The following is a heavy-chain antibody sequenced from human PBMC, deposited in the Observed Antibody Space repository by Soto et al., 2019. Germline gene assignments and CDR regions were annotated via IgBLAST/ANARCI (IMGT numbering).Heavy chain of an antibody. CDR3: AGDKSDSRSGYYKWFDP. D-gene: IGHD3-3*01. CDR2: ISPYNGNT. CDR1: DYSFSSYG. V-gene: IGHV1-18*01. J-gene: IGHJ5*02. Sequence: GASVKVSCKASDYSFSSYGISWVRQAPGQGLEWMGWISPYNGNTNYAQKLQGRVTLTTDTSTSTAYMELRSLRSDDTAVYYCAGDKSDSRSGYYKWFDPWGQGTLVTVSS.